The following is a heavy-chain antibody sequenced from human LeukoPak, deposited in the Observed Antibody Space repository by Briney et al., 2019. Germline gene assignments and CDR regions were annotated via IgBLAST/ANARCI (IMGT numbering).Heavy chain of an antibody. V-gene: IGHV3-9*01. CDR3: ARAGGVAALKY. Sequence: GGSLRLSCAASGFTFDDYAMHWVRQAPGKGLEWVSGISWNSGSIGYADSVKGRFTISRDNAKNSLYLQMNSLRAEDTAVYYCARAGGVAALKYWGQGTLVTVSS. D-gene: IGHD2-15*01. J-gene: IGHJ4*02. CDR1: GFTFDDYA. CDR2: ISWNSGSI.